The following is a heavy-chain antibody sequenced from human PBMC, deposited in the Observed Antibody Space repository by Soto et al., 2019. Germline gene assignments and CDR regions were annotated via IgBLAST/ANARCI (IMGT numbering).Heavy chain of an antibody. CDR1: GFTFSNAW. V-gene: IGHV3-15*01. D-gene: IGHD3-3*01. CDR2: IKSKTDGGTT. CDR3: TPEDTIFGVVIIGY. J-gene: IGHJ4*02. Sequence: GGSLRLSCAASGFTFSNAWMSWVRQAPGKGLEWVGRIKSKTDGGTTDYAAPVKGRFTISRDDSKNTLYLQMNSLKTEDTAVYYCTPEDTIFGVVIIGYWGQGTLVTVSS.